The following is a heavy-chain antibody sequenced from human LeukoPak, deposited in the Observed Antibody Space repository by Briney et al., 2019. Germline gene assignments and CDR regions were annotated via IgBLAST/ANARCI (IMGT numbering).Heavy chain of an antibody. Sequence: GASVKVSCKASGYTFTSYAMNWVRQAPGQGLEWMGWINTNTGNPTYAQGFTGRFVFSLDTSVSTAYLQISSLKAEDTAVYYCARGYSSSWHYYYYGMDVWGQGTTVTVSS. J-gene: IGHJ6*02. CDR3: ARGYSSSWHYYYYGMDV. V-gene: IGHV7-4-1*02. D-gene: IGHD6-13*01. CDR1: GYTFTSYA. CDR2: INTNTGNP.